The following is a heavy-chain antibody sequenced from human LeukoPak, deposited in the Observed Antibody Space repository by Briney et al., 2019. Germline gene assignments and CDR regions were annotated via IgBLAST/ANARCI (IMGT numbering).Heavy chain of an antibody. D-gene: IGHD5-12*01. CDR3: ACDYLCAFDI. J-gene: IGHJ3*02. Sequence: SGGSLRLSCAASGFTFSSYGMHWVRQGPGKGLVWVSRINTDGSSTSNADSVKGRFTISRDNAKNTLYLQMNSLRAEDTAWYYCACDYLCAFDIWGQGTMVTVSS. V-gene: IGHV3-74*01. CDR1: GFTFSSYG. CDR2: INTDGSST.